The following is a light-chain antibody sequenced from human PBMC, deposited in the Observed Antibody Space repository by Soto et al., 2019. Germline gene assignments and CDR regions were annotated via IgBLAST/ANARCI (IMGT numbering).Light chain of an antibody. CDR3: QQYGSSVFT. J-gene: IGKJ2*01. Sequence: TVLTQSPGTLSLSPGETATLSCRASQTVTTNYLAWYQQKPDQAPRLLIYGASSRATGIPDRFSGSGSGTDFTLTISRLEPEDFAVYYCQQYGSSVFTFGQGTKLEIK. CDR2: GAS. CDR1: QTVTTNY. V-gene: IGKV3-20*01.